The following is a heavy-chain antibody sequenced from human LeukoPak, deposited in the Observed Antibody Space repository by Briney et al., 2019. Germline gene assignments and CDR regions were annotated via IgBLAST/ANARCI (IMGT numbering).Heavy chain of an antibody. CDR1: GFTFSDYY. CDR3: ARDISPYYYDSSGYPGD. Sequence: GGSLRLSCAACGFTFSDYYMSWIRQAPGKGLEWVSYISSSGSTIYYADSVKGRFTISRDNAKNSLYLQMNSLRAEDTAVYYCARDISPYYYDSSGYPGDWGQGTLVTVSS. CDR2: ISSSGSTI. D-gene: IGHD3-22*01. V-gene: IGHV3-11*04. J-gene: IGHJ4*02.